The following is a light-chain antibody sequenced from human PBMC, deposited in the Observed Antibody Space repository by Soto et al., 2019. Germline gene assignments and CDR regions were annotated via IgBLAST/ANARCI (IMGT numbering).Light chain of an antibody. J-gene: IGLJ2*01. V-gene: IGLV1-40*01. CDR3: QSYDDSVSGSVI. CDR2: GNN. Sequence: QSVLTQPPSVSGAPGQRVTISCTESSSDIGTGYDVHWYQQLPESAPKLLIYGNNNRPSGVPDRFSGSKSGTSASLAITGLQAEDGADYYCQSYDDSVSGSVIFGGGTKVTVL. CDR1: SSDIGTGYD.